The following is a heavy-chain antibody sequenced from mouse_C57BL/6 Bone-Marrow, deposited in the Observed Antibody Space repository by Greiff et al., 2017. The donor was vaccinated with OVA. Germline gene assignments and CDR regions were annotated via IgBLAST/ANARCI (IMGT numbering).Heavy chain of an antibody. Sequence: QVHVKQPGAELVKPGASVKLSCKASGYTFTSYWMHWVKQRPGRGLEWIGRIDPNSGGTKYNEKFQSKATLTVDNPSSTAYMQLSSLTSEDSAVYYCARRGRLRTWFAYWGQGTLVTVSA. D-gene: IGHD2-4*01. CDR2: IDPNSGGT. CDR1: GYTFTSYW. V-gene: IGHV1-72*01. CDR3: ARRGRLRTWFAY. J-gene: IGHJ3*01.